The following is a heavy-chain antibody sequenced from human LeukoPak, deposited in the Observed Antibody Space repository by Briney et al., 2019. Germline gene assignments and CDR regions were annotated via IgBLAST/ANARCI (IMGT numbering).Heavy chain of an antibody. Sequence: SETLSLTCTVSGCSISSYYWSWIRQPPGKGLEWIGYIYYSGSPNYNPSLKSRVTISVDTSKKLFSLKRSSVTAADAAVYYCARELVLERGDNWFDPWGQGTLVTVSS. V-gene: IGHV4-59*01. D-gene: IGHD1-1*01. J-gene: IGHJ5*02. CDR1: GCSISSYY. CDR3: ARELVLERGDNWFDP. CDR2: IYYSGSP.